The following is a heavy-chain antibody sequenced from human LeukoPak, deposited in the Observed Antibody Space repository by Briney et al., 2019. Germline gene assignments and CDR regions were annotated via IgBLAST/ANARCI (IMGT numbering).Heavy chain of an antibody. V-gene: IGHV3-23*01. Sequence: GGSLRLSCAASGFTFSNYAMSWVRQAPGKGLEWVSTIGDSGGNTFYADSVKGRFSISRDNIKNTLYLQMNSLRAEDTALYYCARDISDSGSADYWGQGTLVTVSS. D-gene: IGHD3-10*01. J-gene: IGHJ4*02. CDR3: ARDISDSGSADY. CDR1: GFTFSNYA. CDR2: IGDSGGNT.